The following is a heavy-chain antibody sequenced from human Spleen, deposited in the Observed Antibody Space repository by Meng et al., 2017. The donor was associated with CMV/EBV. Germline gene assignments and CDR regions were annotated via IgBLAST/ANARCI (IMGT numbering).Heavy chain of an antibody. Sequence: GESLKISCVASGFTFSSYEMNWVRQAPGKGLEWVSYISGSGSTIYYADSVKGRFTISRDNDKNSLYLQMNSLRAEDTAVYYCTTKLRFLQWFQELDEEYWGQGTLVTVSS. V-gene: IGHV3-48*03. CDR1: GFTFSSYE. CDR2: ISGSGSTI. D-gene: IGHD3-3*01. J-gene: IGHJ4*02. CDR3: TTKLRFLQWFQELDEEY.